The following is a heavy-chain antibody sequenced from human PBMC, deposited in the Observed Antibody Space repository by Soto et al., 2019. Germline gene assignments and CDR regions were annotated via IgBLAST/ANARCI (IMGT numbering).Heavy chain of an antibody. J-gene: IGHJ4*02. Sequence: QEQLVESGGGVVQPGRSLRLSCTASGFTFSSYAMHWVRQAPGKGPEWVAVISYDGSNKYYADAVKGRFTISRDNSKNTLYLEMNSLRAEDTAMYSCARGEGGGDFWSGYYLFDYWGQGTLVTVSS. CDR3: ARGEGGGDFWSGYYLFDY. V-gene: IGHV3-30*04. CDR2: ISYDGSNK. D-gene: IGHD3-3*01. CDR1: GFTFSSYA.